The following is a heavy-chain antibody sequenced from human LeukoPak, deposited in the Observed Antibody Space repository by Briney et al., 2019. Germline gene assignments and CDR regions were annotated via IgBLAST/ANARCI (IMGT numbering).Heavy chain of an antibody. CDR2: ISYDGSNK. J-gene: IGHJ4*02. CDR3: VRGSSGYYYWGFDY. V-gene: IGHV3-30-3*01. D-gene: IGHD3-22*01. CDR1: GFTFSSYA. Sequence: GGSLRLSCAASGFTFSSYAMHWVRQPPGKGLEWVAVISYDGSNKYYADSVKGRFTISRDNAKNSLYLQMNSLRAEDTAVYYCVRGSSGYYYWGFDYWGQGTLVTVSS.